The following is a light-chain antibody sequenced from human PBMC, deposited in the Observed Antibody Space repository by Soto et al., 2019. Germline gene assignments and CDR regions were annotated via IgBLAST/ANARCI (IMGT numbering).Light chain of an antibody. V-gene: IGLV1-51*01. J-gene: IGLJ1*01. CDR2: DNN. Sequence: QSVLTQPPSVSAAPGQKVTISCSGSSSNIGNNWVSWYQQLPGTAPKLLIYDNNKRPSGIPDRFSGSKSGTSATLGITGLQTGDEADYYCGTWDSSLSVGVFGTGTKVTVL. CDR3: GTWDSSLSVGV. CDR1: SSNIGNNW.